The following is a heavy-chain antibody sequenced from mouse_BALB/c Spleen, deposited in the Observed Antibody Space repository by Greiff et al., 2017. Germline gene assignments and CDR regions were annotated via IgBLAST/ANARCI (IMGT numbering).Heavy chain of an antibody. CDR1: GYTFTSYT. D-gene: IGHD2-14*01. V-gene: IGHV1-4*01. Sequence: VKLMESGAELARPGASVKMSCKASGYTFTSYTMHWVKQRPGQGLEWIGYINPSSGYTNYNQKFKDKATLTADKSSSTAYMQLSSLTSEDSAVYYCASGYDYAMDYWGQGTSVTVSS. J-gene: IGHJ4*01. CDR3: ASGYDYAMDY. CDR2: INPSSGYT.